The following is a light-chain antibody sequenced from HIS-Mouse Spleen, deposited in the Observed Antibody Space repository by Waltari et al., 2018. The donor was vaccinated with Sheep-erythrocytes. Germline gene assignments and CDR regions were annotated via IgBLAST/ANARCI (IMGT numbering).Light chain of an antibody. J-gene: IGLJ1*01. CDR1: SSDGGGYNY. CDR2: DVS. Sequence: QSALTQPRPVSGSPGQSVTISCTGTSSDGGGYNYVSWYQQHPGKAPKLMIYDVSKRPSGVPDRVSGSKSGHTASLTISVLQAEDEADYYCCSYAGSYNHVFATGTKVTVL. CDR3: CSYAGSYNHV. V-gene: IGLV2-11*01.